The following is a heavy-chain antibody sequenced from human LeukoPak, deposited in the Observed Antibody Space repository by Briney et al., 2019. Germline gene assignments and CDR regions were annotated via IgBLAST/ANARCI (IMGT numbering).Heavy chain of an antibody. V-gene: IGHV3-33*01. CDR2: IWSDGTNK. J-gene: IGHJ4*02. D-gene: IGHD1-26*01. Sequence: GSLRLSCAASGFTFSSYGMHWVRQTPGKGLEWVTIIWSDGTNKYYADSVKGRFTISRDNSKNTLYLQMNSLRAEDTAVCYCARGSGSFSGGFDYWGQGTLVTVSS. CDR3: ARGSGSFSGGFDY. CDR1: GFTFSSYG.